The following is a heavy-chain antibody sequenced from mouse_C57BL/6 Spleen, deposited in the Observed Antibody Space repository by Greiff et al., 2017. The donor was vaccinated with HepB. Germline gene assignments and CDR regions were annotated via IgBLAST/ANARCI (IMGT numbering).Heavy chain of an antibody. J-gene: IGHJ2*01. V-gene: IGHV1-26*01. CDR2: INPNNGGT. Sequence: EVQLQQSGPELVKPGASVKISCKASGYTFTDYYMNWVKQSHGKSLEWIGDINPNNGGTSYNQKFKGKATLTVDKSSSTAYMELRSLTSEDSAVYYCARGANWDGEDYFDYWGQGTTLTVSS. D-gene: IGHD4-1*01. CDR1: GYTFTDYY. CDR3: ARGANWDGEDYFDY.